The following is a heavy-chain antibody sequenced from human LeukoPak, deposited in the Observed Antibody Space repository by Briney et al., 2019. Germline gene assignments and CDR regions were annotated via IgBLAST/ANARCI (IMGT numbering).Heavy chain of an antibody. D-gene: IGHD6-6*01. J-gene: IGHJ4*01. CDR3: ARGRNSSSSFDY. CDR2: INPSGGST. Sequence: ASVKVSCKASGGTFSSYAISWVRQAPGQGLEWMGIINPSGGSTSYAQKFQGRVTMTRDTSTSTVYMELSSLRSEDTAVYYCARGRNSSSSFDYWGQGTLVTVSS. V-gene: IGHV1-46*01. CDR1: GGTFSSYA.